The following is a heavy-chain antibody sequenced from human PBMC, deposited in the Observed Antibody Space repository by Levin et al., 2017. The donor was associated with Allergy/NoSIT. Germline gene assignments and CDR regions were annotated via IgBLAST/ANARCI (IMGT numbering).Heavy chain of an antibody. V-gene: IGHV1-69*06. D-gene: IGHD5-24*01. Sequence: GASVKVSCKASGGTFSSYAISWVRQAPGQGLEWMGGIIPIFGTANYAQKFQGRVTITADKSTSTAYMELSSLRSEDTAVYYCARGDGYNVYYYGMDVWGQGTTVTVSS. CDR2: IIPIFGTA. J-gene: IGHJ6*02. CDR3: ARGDGYNVYYYGMDV. CDR1: GGTFSSYA.